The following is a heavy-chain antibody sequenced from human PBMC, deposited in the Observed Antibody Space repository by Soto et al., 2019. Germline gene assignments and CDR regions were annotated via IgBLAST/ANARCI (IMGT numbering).Heavy chain of an antibody. J-gene: IGHJ3*02. CDR3: ARVLRCSSTSCYDAFDI. D-gene: IGHD2-2*01. CDR2: ISSSSSYI. CDR1: GFTFSSYS. V-gene: IGHV3-21*01. Sequence: EVQLVESGGGLVKPGGSLRLSCAASGFTFSSYSMNWVRQAPGKGLEWVSSISSSSSYIYYADSVKGRFTISRDNAKNSLYLQMNSLRAEETAVYYCARVLRCSSTSCYDAFDIWGQGTMVTVSS.